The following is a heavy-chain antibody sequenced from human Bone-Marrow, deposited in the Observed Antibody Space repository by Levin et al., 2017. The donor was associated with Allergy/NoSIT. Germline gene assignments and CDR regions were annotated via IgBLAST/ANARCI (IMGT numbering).Heavy chain of an antibody. CDR3: ARTVVTTGEDAFDI. J-gene: IGHJ3*02. Sequence: SETLSLTCAVYGGSFSGYYWSWIRQPPGKGLEWIGEINHSGSTNYNPSLKSRVTISVDTSKNQFSLKLSSVTAADTAVYYCARTVVTTGEDAFDIWGQGTMVTVSS. V-gene: IGHV4-34*01. D-gene: IGHD4-23*01. CDR2: INHSGST. CDR1: GGSFSGYY.